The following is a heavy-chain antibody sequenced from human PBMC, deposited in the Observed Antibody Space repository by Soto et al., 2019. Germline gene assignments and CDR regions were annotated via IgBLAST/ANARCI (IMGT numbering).Heavy chain of an antibody. V-gene: IGHV1-69*12. D-gene: IGHD5-12*01. CDR1: GGTFSTDT. Sequence: QVHLVQSGAEVKQPGSSVKVSCKASGGTFSTDTITWVRQAPGQGLELMGGITHVFGSPTNAQKFQGRVTITADEATRTGYMELSRRTVEDTAIDYWAIRGQPWSSGYGGDWLDPWGQGTLVTVSS. CDR3: AIRGQPWSSGYGGDWLDP. J-gene: IGHJ5*02. CDR2: ITHVFGSP.